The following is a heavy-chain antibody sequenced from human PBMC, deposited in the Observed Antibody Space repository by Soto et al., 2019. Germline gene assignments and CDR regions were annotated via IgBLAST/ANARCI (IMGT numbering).Heavy chain of an antibody. CDR2: IYSGGST. Sequence: GSLRLSCAASGFTVSSNYMSWVRQAPGKGLEWVSVIYSGGSTYYADSVKGRFTISRDNSKNTLYLQMNSLRAEDTAVYYCARYTRQYSSSWRGFDPWGQGTLVTVSS. CDR3: ARYTRQYSSSWRGFDP. D-gene: IGHD6-13*01. CDR1: GFTVSSNY. J-gene: IGHJ5*02. V-gene: IGHV3-53*01.